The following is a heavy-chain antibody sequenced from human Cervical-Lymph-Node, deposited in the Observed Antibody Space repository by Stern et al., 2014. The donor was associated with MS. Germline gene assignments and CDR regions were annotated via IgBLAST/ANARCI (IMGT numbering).Heavy chain of an antibody. D-gene: IGHD4-17*01. J-gene: IGHJ3*02. CDR1: GFSLRTNGVA. CDR3: VYAPHGDFLEDAFDI. V-gene: IGHV2-5*02. Sequence: QITLKESGPTLVKPTETLRLTCTFSGFSLRTNGVAGGWIRQTPGQALGFLAIIYWDGDKRYNPSLKRRLTITPDTSQSQVVLKMTSLDPVDTAAYYCVYAPHGDFLEDAFDIWGQGTMVTISS. CDR2: IYWDGDK.